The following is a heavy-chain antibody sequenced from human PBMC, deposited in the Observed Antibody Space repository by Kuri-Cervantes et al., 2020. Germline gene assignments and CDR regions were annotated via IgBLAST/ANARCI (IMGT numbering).Heavy chain of an antibody. Sequence: GGSLRLSCAASGFTFNTYAMHWVRQAPGKGLEWVAVISYDGNNKYYADSVKGRFTISRDNSKNTLYLQMNSLRAEDTAVYYCARGGALTVRGVINSHWFDPWGQGTLVTVSS. V-gene: IGHV3-30-3*01. D-gene: IGHD3-10*01. CDR1: GFTFNTYA. CDR3: ARGGALTVRGVINSHWFDP. CDR2: ISYDGNNK. J-gene: IGHJ5*02.